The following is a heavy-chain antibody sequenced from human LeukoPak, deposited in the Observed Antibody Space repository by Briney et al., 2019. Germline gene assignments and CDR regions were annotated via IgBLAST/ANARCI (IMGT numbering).Heavy chain of an antibody. J-gene: IGHJ2*01. D-gene: IGHD1-1*01. V-gene: IGHV3-74*01. CDR3: ARERRTQPDYWYFDL. CDR2: INSDGSST. CDR1: GFTFSSYW. Sequence: PGGSLRLSCAASGFTFSSYWMHWVRQAPGKGLVWVSRINSDGSSTSYADSVKGRFTISRDNAKNTLYLQMNSLRAEDTAVYYCARERRTQPDYWYFDLWGRGTLVTVSS.